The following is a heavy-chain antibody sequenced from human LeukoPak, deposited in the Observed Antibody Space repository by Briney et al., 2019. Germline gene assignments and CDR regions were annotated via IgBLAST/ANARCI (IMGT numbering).Heavy chain of an antibody. J-gene: IGHJ1*01. Sequence: PSETLSLTCAVSGGSISSDNWWSWVRQPPGKRLKWIGEIHHRGGTNYNPSLQSRVTISVDKSNNHFSLRLTSVTAADTAVYYCTTNGWYCLDHWGQGALVTVSS. V-gene: IGHV4-4*02. CDR2: IHHRGGT. CDR1: GGSISSDNW. CDR3: TTNGWYCLDH. D-gene: IGHD6-19*01.